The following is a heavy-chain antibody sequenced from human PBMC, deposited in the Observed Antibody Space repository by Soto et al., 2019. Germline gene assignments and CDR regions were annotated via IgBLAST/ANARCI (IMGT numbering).Heavy chain of an antibody. J-gene: IGHJ4*02. D-gene: IGHD1-26*01. CDR1: GYTFTSYA. Sequence: QVQLVQSGAEVKKPGASVKVSCKASGYTFTSYAMHWVRQAPGQRLEWMGWINAGTGNTKYSQKFQGRVTITRDTSASTAYMELSSLRSEDTAVYYCARVELGGSRRGSYLFDYWGQGTLVTVSS. CDR2: INAGTGNT. V-gene: IGHV1-3*01. CDR3: ARVELGGSRRGSYLFDY.